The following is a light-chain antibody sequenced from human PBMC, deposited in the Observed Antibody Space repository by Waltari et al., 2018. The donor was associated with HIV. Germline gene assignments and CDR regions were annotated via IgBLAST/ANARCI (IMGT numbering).Light chain of an antibody. CDR2: EVT. Sequence: QSALTQPASVSGSPGQSITISCTGTSSDVGSYNLVSWYQQTPGTAPKLMIYEVTKRPSWVSNRFSGSKSGNTAYLTISGLQAEDEGDYHCCSYAGTSILVFGGGTKLTVL. J-gene: IGLJ3*02. CDR1: SSDVGSYNL. V-gene: IGLV2-23*02. CDR3: CSYAGTSILV.